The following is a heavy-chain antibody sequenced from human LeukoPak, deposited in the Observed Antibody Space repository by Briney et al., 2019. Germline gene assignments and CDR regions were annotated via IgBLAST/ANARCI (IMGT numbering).Heavy chain of an antibody. CDR3: TGYTYSRGIDY. J-gene: IGHJ4*02. CDR2: ISSSGSTI. CDR1: GFTFSSYE. Sequence: PGGSLRLSCAASGFTFSSYEMNWVRQAPGKGLEWVSYISSSGSTIYYADSVKGRFTISRDNAKTSLYLQMNSLRAEDTAVYYCTGYTYSRGIDYWGQGTLVTVSS. D-gene: IGHD6-19*01. V-gene: IGHV3-48*03.